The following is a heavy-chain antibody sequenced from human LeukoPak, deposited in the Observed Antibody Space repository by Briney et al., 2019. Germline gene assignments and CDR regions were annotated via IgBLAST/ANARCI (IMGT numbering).Heavy chain of an antibody. CDR1: GGTFSSYA. Sequence: SVKVSCKASGGTFSSYAISWVRQAPGQGLEWMGGIIPIFGTANYAQKFQGRVTITADKSTSTAYMELSSLRSEDTAVYYCARAGRPGIAVAGTWGYWGQGTLVTVSS. V-gene: IGHV1-69*06. J-gene: IGHJ4*02. CDR3: ARAGRPGIAVAGTWGY. CDR2: IIPIFGTA. D-gene: IGHD6-19*01.